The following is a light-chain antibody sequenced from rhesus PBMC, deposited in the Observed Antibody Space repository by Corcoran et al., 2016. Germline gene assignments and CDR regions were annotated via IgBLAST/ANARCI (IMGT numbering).Light chain of an antibody. V-gene: IGLV3-29*01. CDR3: QVWDRSSDHPV. CDR2: DDN. J-gene: IGLJ6*01. CDR1: NIGSKN. Sequence: SYEVTQPHSVSVSPGQTATITCGGDNIGSKNVHWYQQKPAQAPVLVIYDDNERPSGIPEQFSGSNSGNTATLTISGVKAGDEAEYCCQVWDRSSDHPVFGSGTKLTVL.